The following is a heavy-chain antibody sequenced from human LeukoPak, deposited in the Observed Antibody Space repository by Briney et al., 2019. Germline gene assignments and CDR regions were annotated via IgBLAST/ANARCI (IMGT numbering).Heavy chain of an antibody. CDR1: GFTFSNYA. V-gene: IGHV3-23*01. CDR2: ASGSGGTT. Sequence: GGSLRLSCAASGFTFSNYAMSWVRQAPGKGLEWVSGASGSGGTTYYADSVKGRSTITRDNSKNTLDLQMNSLRAEDTAVYYCAKDRVPNRLFDYWGQGTLVTVSS. J-gene: IGHJ4*02. CDR3: AKDRVPNRLFDY.